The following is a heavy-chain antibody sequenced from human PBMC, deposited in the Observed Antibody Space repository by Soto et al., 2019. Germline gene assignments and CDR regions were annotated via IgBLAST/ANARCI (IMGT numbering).Heavy chain of an antibody. V-gene: IGHV3-33*01. CDR2: IWYDGSNK. CDR3: AREYGGNSLFSLTGQFDY. D-gene: IGHD2-21*02. Sequence: QVQLVESGGGVVQPGRSLRLSCAASGFTFSSYGMHWVREAPGKGLEWVAVIWYDGSNKYYADSVKGRFTISRDNSKNTLYLQMNSLRAEDTAVYYCAREYGGNSLFSLTGQFDYWGQGTLVTVSS. J-gene: IGHJ4*02. CDR1: GFTFSSYG.